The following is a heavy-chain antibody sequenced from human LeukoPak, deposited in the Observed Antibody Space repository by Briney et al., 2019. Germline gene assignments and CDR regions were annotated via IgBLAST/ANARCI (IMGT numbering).Heavy chain of an antibody. CDR1: GGSISSLTYY. Sequence: PSETLSLTCTVSGGSISSLTYYWGWIRQPPGKGLERIASIYYSGTTYYSPSLKSRVAISVNRSNNQFSLRLSSVTAADTAVYFCTGYSAGWSSGGGYWGQGTVVTVSS. CDR2: IYYSGTT. D-gene: IGHD6-19*01. CDR3: TGYSAGWSSGGGY. V-gene: IGHV4-39*01. J-gene: IGHJ4*02.